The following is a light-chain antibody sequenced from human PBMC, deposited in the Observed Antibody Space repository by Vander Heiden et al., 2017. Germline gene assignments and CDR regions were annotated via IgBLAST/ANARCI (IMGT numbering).Light chain of an antibody. Sequence: DIQLTQSPSFLSASVGDRVTITCRASQGISSYLAWYQQKPGKAPKLLIYAASTLQSVVPSRFSGSGSGTEFTLTISSLHPEDFATYYFQQHNSYPCMYTFGQGTKLEIK. CDR3: QQHNSYPCMYT. V-gene: IGKV1-9*01. CDR1: QGISSY. CDR2: AAS. J-gene: IGKJ2*01.